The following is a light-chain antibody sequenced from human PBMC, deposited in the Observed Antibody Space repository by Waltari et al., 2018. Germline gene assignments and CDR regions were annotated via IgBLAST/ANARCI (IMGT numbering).Light chain of an antibody. Sequence: EIVLPQSPATLSLSPGERATLTCRAGQSVTSISLTWYQQKVGQAPRLLIYGTPSRATGIPDRFSGSGSGTDFTLTNSRLEPEDFAVYYCQQYDGEVVTFGGGTKVEI. CDR2: GTP. CDR1: QSVTSIS. J-gene: IGKJ4*01. CDR3: QQYDGEVVT. V-gene: IGKV3-20*01.